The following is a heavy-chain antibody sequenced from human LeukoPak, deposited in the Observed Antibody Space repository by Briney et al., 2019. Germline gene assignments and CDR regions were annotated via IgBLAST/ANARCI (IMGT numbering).Heavy chain of an antibody. CDR2: IKSKTDGGTT. J-gene: IGHJ4*02. CDR3: TTDVLYCTKDY. V-gene: IGHV3-15*01. CDR1: GFTFSNAW. D-gene: IGHD2-8*01. Sequence: GGSLRLSCAASGFTFSNAWMSWVRQAPGKGLEWVGRIKSKTDGGTTDYAASVKGRFTISRDDSKNTLYLQMNSLKTEDTAVYYCTTDVLYCTKDYWGQGTLVTVSS.